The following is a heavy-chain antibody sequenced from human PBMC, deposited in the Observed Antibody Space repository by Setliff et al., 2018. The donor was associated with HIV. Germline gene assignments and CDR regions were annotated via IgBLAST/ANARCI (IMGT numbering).Heavy chain of an antibody. CDR1: GDSVSSASYY. CDR3: ASEAWTSYRSSSGYYYYYMDV. CDR2: IYYSGTT. Sequence: SETLSLTCTVSGDSVSSASYYWSWIRQPPGKGLEWIGYIYYSGTTKYNPSLKSRVTISVDTSRNQFSLKLSSVTAADTAVYYCASEAWTSYRSSSGYYYYYMDVWGKGTTVTVSS. J-gene: IGHJ6*03. D-gene: IGHD6-6*01. V-gene: IGHV4-61*01.